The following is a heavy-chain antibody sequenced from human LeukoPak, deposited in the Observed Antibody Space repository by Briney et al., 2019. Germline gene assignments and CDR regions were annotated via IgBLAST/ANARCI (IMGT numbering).Heavy chain of an antibody. V-gene: IGHV3-53*01. CDR1: GFTFSSYG. CDR3: ARGSVTTVVRDDAFDI. D-gene: IGHD4-23*01. J-gene: IGHJ3*02. Sequence: GRSLRLSCAASGFTFSSYGMHWVRQAPGKGLEWVSVIYSGGRTYYADSVKGRFTVSSDNSKNTLYLQMNSLRAEDTALYYCARGSVTTVVRDDAFDIWGQGTMVTVSS. CDR2: IYSGGRT.